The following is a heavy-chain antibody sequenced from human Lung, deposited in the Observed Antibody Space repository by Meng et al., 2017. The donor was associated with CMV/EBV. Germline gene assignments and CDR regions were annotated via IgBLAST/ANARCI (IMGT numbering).Heavy chain of an antibody. CDR1: SPTSSGVG. Sequence: SPTSSGVGVGGTRQPTGQSLAWLALIYGDNDKRYSPSLKNRLTITKDTSKNPVTLIMNDMHPVDTATYYGAHRTLGVISEWDQALFDDWGQGALVTVSS. J-gene: IGHJ4*02. CDR3: AHRTLGVISEWDQALFDD. CDR2: IYGDNDK. D-gene: IGHD3-10*01. V-gene: IGHV2-5*02.